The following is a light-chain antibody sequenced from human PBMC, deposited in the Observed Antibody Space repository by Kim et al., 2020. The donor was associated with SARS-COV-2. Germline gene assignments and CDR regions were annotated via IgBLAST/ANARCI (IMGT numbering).Light chain of an antibody. Sequence: QSITLYCTGTSSDVGSYNLVSWYQQHPGKAPKLMIYEGSKRPSGVSNRFSGSKSGNAASLTISGLQAEDEADYYCCSYAGSSTFVVFGGGTKVTVL. CDR2: EGS. CDR3: CSYAGSSTFVV. J-gene: IGLJ2*01. CDR1: SSDVGSYNL. V-gene: IGLV2-23*01.